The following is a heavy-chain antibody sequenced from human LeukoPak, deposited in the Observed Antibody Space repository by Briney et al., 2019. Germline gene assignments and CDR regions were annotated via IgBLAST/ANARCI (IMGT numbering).Heavy chain of an antibody. CDR3: AKTTTGYSSGRYPGWPVDY. CDR1: GFTLNSYA. CDR2: IFGGGGSA. D-gene: IGHD6-19*01. Sequence: GGSLRLSCAASGFTLNSYAMYWVRQAPGKGLEWVSGIFGGGGSAHYADSVKGRFTIFRDNSKNTVYLQMNSLRAEDTAVYYCAKTTTGYSSGRYPGWPVDYWGQGTLVTVSS. V-gene: IGHV3-23*01. J-gene: IGHJ4*02.